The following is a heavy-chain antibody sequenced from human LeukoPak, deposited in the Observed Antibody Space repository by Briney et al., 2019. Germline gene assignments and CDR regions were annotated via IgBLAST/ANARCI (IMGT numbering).Heavy chain of an antibody. Sequence: GGSLRLSCAASGFTFNDYYMTWIRQAPGKGLEWVSSITSSSSYTFYADSVKGRFTISRDNAKSSLYLQMNSLRPEDTAVYYCAKTSQYSSGWFDYWGQGTLVTVSS. CDR1: GFTFNDYY. J-gene: IGHJ4*02. CDR2: ITSSSSYT. D-gene: IGHD6-19*01. V-gene: IGHV3-11*03. CDR3: AKTSQYSSGWFDY.